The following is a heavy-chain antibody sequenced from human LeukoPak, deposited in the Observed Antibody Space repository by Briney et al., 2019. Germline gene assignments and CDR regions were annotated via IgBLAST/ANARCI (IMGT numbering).Heavy chain of an antibody. CDR1: GFTFSSYG. V-gene: IGHV3-30*18. J-gene: IGHJ4*02. CDR3: AKDGGPYIVVVPAILYYFDY. CDR2: ISYDGSNK. Sequence: GGSLRLSCAASGFTFSSYGMHWVRQAPGKGLEWVAVISYDGSNKYYADSVKGRFTISRDNSKNTLYLQMNSLRAEDTAVYYCAKDGGPYIVVVPAILYYFDYWGQGTLVTVSS. D-gene: IGHD2-2*01.